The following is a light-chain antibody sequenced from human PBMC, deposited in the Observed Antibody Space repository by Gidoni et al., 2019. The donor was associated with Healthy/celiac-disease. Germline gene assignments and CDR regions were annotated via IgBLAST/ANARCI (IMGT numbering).Light chain of an antibody. J-gene: IGKJ4*01. Sequence: DIQITQSPSTLSASVGDRVTIPCRASQSIRSWLAWYQQKPGKAAKLLIYKASSVESGVPSRFSGSGSGTEFTLTISSLQPDDFATYYCQQYNSYPSLTFGGGTKVEIK. CDR3: QQYNSYPSLT. CDR2: KAS. V-gene: IGKV1-5*03. CDR1: QSIRSW.